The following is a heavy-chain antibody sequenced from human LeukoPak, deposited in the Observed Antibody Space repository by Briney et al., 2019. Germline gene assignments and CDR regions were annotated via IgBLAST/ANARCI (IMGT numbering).Heavy chain of an antibody. CDR1: GFTFSSYD. CDR2: ISSSSSYI. J-gene: IGHJ4*02. D-gene: IGHD6-13*01. V-gene: IGHV3-21*01. Sequence: GGSLRLSCAASGFTFSSYDMHWVRQAPGKGLEWVSSISSSSSYIYYADSVKGRFTISRDNAKNSLYLQMNSLRAEDTAVYYCARGFGIAAAGQQGDYWGQGTLVTVSS. CDR3: ARGFGIAAAGQQGDY.